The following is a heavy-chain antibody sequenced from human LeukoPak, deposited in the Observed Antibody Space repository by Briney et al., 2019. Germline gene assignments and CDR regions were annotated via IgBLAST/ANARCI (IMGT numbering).Heavy chain of an antibody. CDR3: AKASAMIVVVSKHFDY. J-gene: IGHJ4*02. CDR1: EFTFSSYS. D-gene: IGHD3-22*01. V-gene: IGHV3-21*04. Sequence: GGSLRLSCAASEFTFSSYSMNWVRQAPGKGLEWVSSISSSSEFIYYADSVKGRFTISRDNAKNSLYLQMNSLRAEDTAVYYCAKASAMIVVVSKHFDYWGQGTLVTVSS. CDR2: ISSSSEFI.